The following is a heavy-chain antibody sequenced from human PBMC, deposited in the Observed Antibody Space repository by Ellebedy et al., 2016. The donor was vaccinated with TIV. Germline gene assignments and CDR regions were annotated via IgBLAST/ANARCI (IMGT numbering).Heavy chain of an antibody. Sequence: MPSETLSLTCAVYGGSFSGYSWSWIRQPPGKGLEWIGEINHSGSTSYNPSLKSRVTIAVDTSKKQISLKLSSVTAADTAVYCCARSSGWDRFDYWGQGTLVTVSS. CDR3: ARSSGWDRFDY. CDR1: GGSFSGYS. D-gene: IGHD6-19*01. V-gene: IGHV4-34*01. J-gene: IGHJ4*02. CDR2: INHSGST.